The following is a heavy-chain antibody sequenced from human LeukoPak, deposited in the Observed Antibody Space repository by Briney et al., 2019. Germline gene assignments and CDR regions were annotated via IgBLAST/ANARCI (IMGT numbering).Heavy chain of an antibody. CDR1: GGSISSYY. CDR2: IYTSGST. V-gene: IGHV4-4*07. J-gene: IGHJ5*02. Sequence: SETLSLTCTVSGGSISSYYWSWIRQPAGKGLEWIGRIYTSGSTNYNPSLKCRVTMSVDTSKNQFSLKLSSVTAADTAVYYCARHLAPTTVSVGWFDPWGQGTLVTVSS. D-gene: IGHD4-11*01. CDR3: ARHLAPTTVSVGWFDP.